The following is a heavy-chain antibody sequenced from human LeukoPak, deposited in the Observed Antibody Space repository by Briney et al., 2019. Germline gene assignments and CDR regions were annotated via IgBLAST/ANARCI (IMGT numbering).Heavy chain of an antibody. CDR3: AKGDTTWELPHDC. J-gene: IGHJ4*02. CDR2: ISGSGGST. CDR1: GFTFSSYA. Sequence: QPGGSLRLSCAASGFTFSSYAMNRVRQAPGKGLEWVSAISGSGGSTYYADSVKGRFTISRDNSKNTLYLQMNSLRAEDTAVYYCAKGDTTWELPHDCWGQGTLVTVSS. V-gene: IGHV3-23*01. D-gene: IGHD1-26*01.